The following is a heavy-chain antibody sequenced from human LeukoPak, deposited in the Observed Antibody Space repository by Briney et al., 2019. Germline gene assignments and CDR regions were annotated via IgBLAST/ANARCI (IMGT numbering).Heavy chain of an antibody. D-gene: IGHD4-11*01. Sequence: PGRSLRLPCAASGFTFDDSAMHWAPQVPGKGLEYVSSITWNSGSLPYADSLKGRFTISRDNAKTTLYLQMSSLRPEDTALYYCVKHSDYRRQTGFDCRGQRTLLAVSS. CDR1: GFTFDDSA. V-gene: IGHV3-9*01. J-gene: IGHJ4*02. CDR2: ITWNSGSL. CDR3: VKHSDYRRQTGFDC.